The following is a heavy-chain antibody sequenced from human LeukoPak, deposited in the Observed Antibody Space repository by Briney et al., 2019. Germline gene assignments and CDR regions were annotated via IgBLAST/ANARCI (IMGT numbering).Heavy chain of an antibody. CDR3: ARPIAVAGGWFDP. J-gene: IGHJ5*02. CDR2: IYYSGST. V-gene: IGHV4-59*08. D-gene: IGHD6-19*01. Sequence: SETLSLTCTVSGGYISSFYWSWIRQPPGKGLEWIGYIYYSGSTNYNPSLKSRVTISVDTSKNQFSLKLSSVTAADTAVYYCARPIAVAGGWFDPWGQGTLVTVSS. CDR1: GGYISSFY.